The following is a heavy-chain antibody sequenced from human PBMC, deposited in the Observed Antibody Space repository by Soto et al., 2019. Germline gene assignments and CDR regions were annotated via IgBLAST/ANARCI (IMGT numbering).Heavy chain of an antibody. CDR1: GYTLTDLS. V-gene: IGHV1-24*01. CDR3: ATTLTPYGSSPFDP. CDR2: FDPEDGET. D-gene: IGHD6-13*01. Sequence: ASVKVSCEVSGYTLTDLSMHWLRQAPGKGLEWMGGFDPEDGETIYAQKFQGRVTMTEDTSTDTAYMELSSLRSEDTAVYYCATTLTPYGSSPFDPWGKGTLVTVSS. J-gene: IGHJ5*02.